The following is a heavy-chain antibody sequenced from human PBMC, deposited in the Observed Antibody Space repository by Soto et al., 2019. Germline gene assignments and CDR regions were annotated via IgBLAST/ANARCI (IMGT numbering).Heavy chain of an antibody. V-gene: IGHV3-33*01. Sequence: GGSLRLSCAASGFTFSSYGMHWVRQAPGKGLEWVAVIWYDGSNKYYADSVKGRFTISRDNSKNTLYLQMNSLRAEDTAVYYCARGTGVTTLTVVVPTLDYWGQGTLVNVFS. CDR1: GFTFSSYG. J-gene: IGHJ4*02. D-gene: IGHD3-22*01. CDR3: ARGTGVTTLTVVVPTLDY. CDR2: IWYDGSNK.